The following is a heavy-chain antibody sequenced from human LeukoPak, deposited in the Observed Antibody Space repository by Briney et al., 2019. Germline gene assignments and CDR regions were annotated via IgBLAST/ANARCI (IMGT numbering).Heavy chain of an antibody. Sequence: ASVKVSCKASGGTFSSYAISWVRQAPGQGLEWMGRIIPILGTANYAQKFQGRVTITADKSTSTAYMELSSLRSEDTAVYYCARDTGPPLWFGERDTNWFDPWGQGTLVTVSS. CDR1: GGTFSSYA. V-gene: IGHV1-69*04. J-gene: IGHJ5*02. D-gene: IGHD3-10*01. CDR3: ARDTGPPLWFGERDTNWFDP. CDR2: IIPILGTA.